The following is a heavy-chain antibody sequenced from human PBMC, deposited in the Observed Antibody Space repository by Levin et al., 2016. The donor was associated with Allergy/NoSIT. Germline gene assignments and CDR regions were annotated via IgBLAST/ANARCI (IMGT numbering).Heavy chain of an antibody. CDR2: INPSGGST. J-gene: IGHJ6*02. Sequence: WVRQAPGQGLEWMGIINPSGGSTSYAQKFQGRVTMTRDTSTSTVYMELSSLRSEDTAVYYCARDRIVGSQLPFGPRYYYYYGMDVWGQGTTVTVSS. V-gene: IGHV1-46*01. CDR3: ARDRIVGSQLPFGPRYYYYYGMDV. D-gene: IGHD5-24*01.